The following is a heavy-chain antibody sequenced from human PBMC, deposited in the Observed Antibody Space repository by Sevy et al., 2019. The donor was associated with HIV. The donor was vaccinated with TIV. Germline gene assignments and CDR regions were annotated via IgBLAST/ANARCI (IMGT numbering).Heavy chain of an antibody. CDR3: AKDIVVVPATSSGYFDL. CDR2: ITWNSDTI. D-gene: IGHD2-2*01. J-gene: IGHJ2*01. V-gene: IGHV3-9*01. Sequence: GGSLRLSCAASGFTFSSYAMSWVRQAPGKGLEWVSGITWNSDTIGYADSVKGRFTISRDNAKNSLYLQMNSLRLEDSALYYCAKDIVVVPATSSGYFDLWGRGTLVTVSS. CDR1: GFTFSSYA.